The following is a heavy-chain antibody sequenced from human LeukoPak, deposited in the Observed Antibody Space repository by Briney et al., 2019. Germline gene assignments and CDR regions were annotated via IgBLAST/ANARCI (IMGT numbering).Heavy chain of an antibody. Sequence: SETLSLTCAVYGGSFSGYYWSWIRQPPGKGLEWIGSIYYSGSTYYNPSLKSRVTISVDTSKNQFSLKLSSVTAADTAVYYCARGRSYDYVWGSYWYYYMDVWGKGTTVTVSS. CDR2: IYYSGST. D-gene: IGHD3-16*01. V-gene: IGHV4-34*01. CDR1: GGSFSGYY. J-gene: IGHJ6*03. CDR3: ARGRSYDYVWGSYWYYYMDV.